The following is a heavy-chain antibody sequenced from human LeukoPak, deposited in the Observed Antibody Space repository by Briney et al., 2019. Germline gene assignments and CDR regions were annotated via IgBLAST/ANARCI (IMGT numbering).Heavy chain of an antibody. V-gene: IGHV3-23*01. CDR2: ISSSGGTT. CDR1: GFTVSSNY. Sequence: GGSLRLSCAASGFTVSSNYMSWVRQAPGKGLEWVSYISSSGGTTYYADSVKGRFTISRDNSKSTLSLQMISLRAEDTALYYCAKGLKTAVGPYMGYHYYMDVWGKGTTVTVSS. CDR3: AKGLKTAVGPYMGYHYYMDV. D-gene: IGHD5-18*01. J-gene: IGHJ6*03.